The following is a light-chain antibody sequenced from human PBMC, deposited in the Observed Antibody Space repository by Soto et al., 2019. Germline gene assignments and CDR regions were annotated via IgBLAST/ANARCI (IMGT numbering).Light chain of an antibody. Sequence: QSAVTQPPSASGTPGQRVTISCSGSSSNIGSNYVYWYHQLPGTAPKLLIYRNNQRPSGVPDRFSGSKSGTSASLAISGLRSEDDADYFCAAWDDSLSLWVFGGGTKVTVL. J-gene: IGLJ3*02. CDR3: AAWDDSLSLWV. CDR2: RNN. CDR1: SSNIGSNY. V-gene: IGLV1-47*01.